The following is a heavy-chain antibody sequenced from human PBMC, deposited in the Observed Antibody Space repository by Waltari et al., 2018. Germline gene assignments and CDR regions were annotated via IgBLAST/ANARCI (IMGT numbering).Heavy chain of an antibody. Sequence: QVQLVQSGAELKKPGASVRVSCKASGYTFLHYGISWLRQAPGQGLEWMGWISAYSGDTRYAQNLQDRITMTTDTPTSTAYMELRSLRSDDTAIYYCTRERDFGVIIVFGYWGQGTPVTVSS. V-gene: IGHV1-18*04. CDR3: TRERDFGVIIVFGY. CDR2: ISAYSGDT. CDR1: GYTFLHYG. J-gene: IGHJ4*02. D-gene: IGHD3-3*01.